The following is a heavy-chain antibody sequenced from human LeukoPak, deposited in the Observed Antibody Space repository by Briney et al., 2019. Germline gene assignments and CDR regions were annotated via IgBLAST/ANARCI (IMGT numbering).Heavy chain of an antibody. J-gene: IGHJ4*02. CDR1: GGSISSGSYY. V-gene: IGHV4-61*02. D-gene: IGHD3-10*01. CDR2: IYTSGST. Sequence: SQTLSLTCTVSGGSISSGSYYWSWIRQPAGKGLEWIGRIYTSGSTNYNPSLKSRVTISVDTSKNQFSLKLSSVTAADTAVYYCARHFPLLWFGESHFDYWGQGTLVTVSS. CDR3: ARHFPLLWFGESHFDY.